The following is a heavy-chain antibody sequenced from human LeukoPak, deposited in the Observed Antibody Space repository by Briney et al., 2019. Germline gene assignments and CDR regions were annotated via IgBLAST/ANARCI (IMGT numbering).Heavy chain of an antibody. D-gene: IGHD3-22*01. CDR2: IYYSGST. CDR1: GGSISSSSYY. CDR3: VRGSRAYYDSSGYYPGAFDI. Sequence: SETLSLTCTVSGGSISSSSYYWGWIRQPPGKGLEWIGSIYYSGSTYYNPSLKSRVTISVDTSKNQFSLKLSSVTAADTAVYYCVRGSRAYYDSSGYYPGAFDIWGQGTMVTVSS. V-gene: IGHV4-39*07. J-gene: IGHJ3*02.